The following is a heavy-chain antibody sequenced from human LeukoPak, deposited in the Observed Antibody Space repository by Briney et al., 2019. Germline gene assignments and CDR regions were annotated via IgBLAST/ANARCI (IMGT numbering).Heavy chain of an antibody. V-gene: IGHV1-2*02. CDR3: ARAPLRGPVADRHLYYYYGMDV. CDR1: GYTFTGYY. J-gene: IGHJ6*02. D-gene: IGHD5-12*01. CDR2: INPNSGGT. Sequence: ASVKVSCKSSGYTFTGYYMHWVRQAPGQGLEWVGWINPNSGGTNYAQKFQGRVTMTRDTSISTAYVELSRLRSDDTAVYYCARAPLRGPVADRHLYYYYGMDVWGQGTSVTVSS.